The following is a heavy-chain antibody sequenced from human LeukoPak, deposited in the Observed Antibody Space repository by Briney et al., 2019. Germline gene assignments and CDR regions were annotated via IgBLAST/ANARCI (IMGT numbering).Heavy chain of an antibody. D-gene: IGHD2-2*01. J-gene: IGHJ4*02. CDR1: GFTFSSYA. V-gene: IGHV3-23*01. CDR3: AKSARYCSSTSCSPGGDY. CDR2: ISGSGGST. Sequence: PGGSLRLSCAASGFTFSSYAMSWVRQAPGKGLEWVSAISGSGGSTCYADSVKGRFTISRDNSKNTLYLQMNSLRAEDTAVYYCAKSARYCSSTSCSPGGDYWGQGTLVTVSS.